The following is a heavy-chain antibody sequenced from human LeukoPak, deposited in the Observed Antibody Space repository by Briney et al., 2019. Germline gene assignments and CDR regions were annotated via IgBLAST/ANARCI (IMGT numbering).Heavy chain of an antibody. CDR3: ARADLAAAGSTEIYYFDY. J-gene: IGHJ4*02. V-gene: IGHV1-69*04. Sequence: SVKVSCKASGGTFSSYAISWVRQAPGQGLEWMGRIIPILGIANYAQKFQGRVTITADKSTSTAYMELSSLRSEDTAVYYCARADLAAAGSTEIYYFDYWGQGTLVTVSS. CDR1: GGTFSSYA. CDR2: IIPILGIA. D-gene: IGHD6-13*01.